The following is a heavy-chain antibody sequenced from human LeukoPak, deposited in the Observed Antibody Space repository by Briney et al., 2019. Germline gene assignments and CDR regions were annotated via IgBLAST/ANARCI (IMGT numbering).Heavy chain of an antibody. CDR3: ASRGVRSSSFDY. CDR1: GGSISSYY. Sequence: PSQTLSLTCTVSGGSISSYYWSWIRQPPGKGLEWIGYIYYSGSTNYNPSLKSRVTISVDTSKNQFSLKLSSVTAADTAVYYCASRGVRSSSFDYWGQGTLVTVSS. CDR2: IYYSGST. D-gene: IGHD6-13*01. J-gene: IGHJ4*02. V-gene: IGHV4-59*08.